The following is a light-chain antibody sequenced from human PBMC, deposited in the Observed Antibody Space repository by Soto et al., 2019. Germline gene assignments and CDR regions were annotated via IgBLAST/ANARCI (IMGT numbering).Light chain of an antibody. CDR2: DVS. CDR1: SSDVGGYNY. CDR3: SSYTTSNSRQTV. V-gene: IGLV2-14*01. J-gene: IGLJ1*01. Sequence: QSALTQPASVSGSPGQSITISCTGTSSDVGGYNYVSWYQQHPGKAPKFMIYDVSNRPSGGSNRFSGSKSGTTASLAISGLQAEDEAEDYCSSYTTSNSRQTVFGTGTRVTVL.